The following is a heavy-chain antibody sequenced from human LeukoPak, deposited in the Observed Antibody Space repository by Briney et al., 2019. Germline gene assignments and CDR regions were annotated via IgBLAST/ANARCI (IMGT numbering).Heavy chain of an antibody. J-gene: IGHJ4*02. D-gene: IGHD6-19*01. CDR3: ARLAYSSGWTFDY. CDR1: GGSISSSNSY. Sequence: KPSETLSLTCTVSGGSISSSNSYWGWIRQPPGKGLEWIGNIYYSGNTYYNPSLKSRVTISVDTSRNQFSLKLSSVTAADTAVYYCARLAYSSGWTFDYWGQGTLVTVSS. CDR2: IYYSGNT. V-gene: IGHV4-39*01.